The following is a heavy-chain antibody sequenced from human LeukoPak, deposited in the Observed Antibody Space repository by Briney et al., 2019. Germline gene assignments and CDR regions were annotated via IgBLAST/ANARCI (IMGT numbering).Heavy chain of an antibody. Sequence: GGSLRLSCAASGFTFSSYWMTWVRQAPGKGLEWVANIKPDGSVGYYVDSVRGRFIISRDNAGNSLYLQMNSLRVEDTAVYYCTLNLVVAAGDHWGQGTLVIVSS. CDR2: IKPDGSVG. D-gene: IGHD2-15*01. CDR3: TLNLVVAAGDH. V-gene: IGHV3-7*01. CDR1: GFTFSSYW. J-gene: IGHJ4*02.